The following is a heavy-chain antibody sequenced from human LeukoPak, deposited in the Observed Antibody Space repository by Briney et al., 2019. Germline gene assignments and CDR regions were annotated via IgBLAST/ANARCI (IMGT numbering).Heavy chain of an antibody. V-gene: IGHV1-18*01. CDR3: AREDCSGGSCYLNWFDP. Sequence: ASVKVSCKASGYTFTSYGISWVRQAPGQGLEWMAWISAYNGNTNYAQKLQGRVTMTTDTSTSTAYMELRSLRSDDTAVYYCAREDCSGGSCYLNWFDPWGQGTLVTVSS. CDR1: GYTFTSYG. D-gene: IGHD2-15*01. J-gene: IGHJ5*02. CDR2: ISAYNGNT.